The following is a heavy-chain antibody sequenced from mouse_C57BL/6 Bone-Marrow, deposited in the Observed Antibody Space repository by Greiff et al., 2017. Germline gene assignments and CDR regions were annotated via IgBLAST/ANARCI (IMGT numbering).Heavy chain of an antibody. CDR2: IDPENGDT. CDR3: TTYYYGSSYVYWYFDV. D-gene: IGHD1-1*01. J-gene: IGHJ1*03. V-gene: IGHV14-4*01. Sequence: VQLKQSGAELVRPGASVKLSCTASGFNIKDDYMHWVKQRPEQGLEWIGWIDPENGDTEYASKFQGKATITADTSSNTAYLQLSSRTSEDTAVYYYTTYYYGSSYVYWYFDVWGTGTTVTVSS. CDR1: GFNIKDDY.